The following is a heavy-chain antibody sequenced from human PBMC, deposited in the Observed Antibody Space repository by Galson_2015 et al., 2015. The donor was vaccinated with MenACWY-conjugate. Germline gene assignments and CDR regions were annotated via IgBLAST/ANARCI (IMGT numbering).Heavy chain of an antibody. CDR1: GFTLNSYS. CDR2: ISSSSSTI. J-gene: IGHJ4*02. D-gene: IGHD1-26*01. V-gene: IGHV3-48*04. Sequence: SLRLSCAASGFTLNSYSMNWVRHAPGKGLEWVSYISSSSSTIYYADSVKGRFTISRDNAKNSLYLQMNSLRAEDTAVYYCARDARVGDTLTPGHWGQGSLVTVSS. CDR3: ARDARVGDTLTPGH.